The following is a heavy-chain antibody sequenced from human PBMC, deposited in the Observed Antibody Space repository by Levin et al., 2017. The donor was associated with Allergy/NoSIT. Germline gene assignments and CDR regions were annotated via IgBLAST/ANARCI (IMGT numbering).Heavy chain of an antibody. Sequence: RASVKVSCKASGYTFTSYGINWVRQAPGQGLEWMGWISPYNGNTNYAQKLQGRVTMTTDTSTSTVYMDLRSLSSDETAMYYCARDYKYSSSSGFGYWGQGTLVTVSS. CDR2: ISPYNGNT. V-gene: IGHV1-18*01. CDR3: ARDYKYSSSSGFGY. D-gene: IGHD6-6*01. J-gene: IGHJ4*02. CDR1: GYTFTSYG.